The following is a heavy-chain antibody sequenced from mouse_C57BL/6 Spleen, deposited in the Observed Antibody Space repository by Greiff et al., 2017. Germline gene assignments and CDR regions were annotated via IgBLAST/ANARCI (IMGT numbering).Heavy chain of an antibody. CDR3: ARKEGWYDGYFSDAMDY. CDR2: IDPSDSYT. CDR1: GYTFTSYW. V-gene: IGHV1-69*01. Sequence: QVQLQQPGAELVMPGASVKLSCKASGYTFTSYWMHWVKQRPGQGLEWIGEIDPSDSYTNYNQKFKGKSTLTVDKSSSTAYMQLSSLTSEDSAVYYCARKEGWYDGYFSDAMDYWGQGTSVTVSS. D-gene: IGHD2-3*01. J-gene: IGHJ4*01.